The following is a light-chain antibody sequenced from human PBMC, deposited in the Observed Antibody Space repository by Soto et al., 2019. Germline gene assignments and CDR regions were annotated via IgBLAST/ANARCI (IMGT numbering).Light chain of an antibody. Sequence: QSVLTQPPSASGSVGQSVTISCTGTSSDIGAYNYVSWYQQQPGKAPKLMIYEVSKRPSGVPDRFSGSKSGYTASLTVSGLQAEDEADYYCSSHAGNNNYVFGTGTKVTV. CDR1: SSDIGAYNY. CDR2: EVS. J-gene: IGLJ1*01. V-gene: IGLV2-8*01. CDR3: SSHAGNNNYV.